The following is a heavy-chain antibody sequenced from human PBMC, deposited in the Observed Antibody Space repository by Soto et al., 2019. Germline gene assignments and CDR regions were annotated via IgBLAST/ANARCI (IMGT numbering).Heavy chain of an antibody. CDR2: IKQDGSEK. V-gene: IGHV3-7*01. Sequence: GGSLRLSCAASGFTFSSYWMSWVRQAPGKGLEWVANIKQDGSEKYYVDSVKGRFPISRDNAKNSLYLQMNSLRAEDTAVYYCARLPGGYDILTGYPAYYYYYMDVWGKGTTVTVSS. CDR1: GFTFSSYW. CDR3: ARLPGGYDILTGYPAYYYYYMDV. D-gene: IGHD3-9*01. J-gene: IGHJ6*03.